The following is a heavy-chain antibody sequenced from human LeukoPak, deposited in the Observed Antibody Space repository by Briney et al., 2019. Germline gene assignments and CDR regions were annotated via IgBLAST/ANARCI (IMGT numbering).Heavy chain of an antibody. V-gene: IGHV3-74*01. J-gene: IGHJ4*02. Sequence: GGSLRLSCAASGFTFNSYWMHWVRQAPGKGVVWVSRLNSDGSSTNYADSVKGRFTISRDNAETTLHLQMNNLSAEDTAVYYCARASNRNSINFDYWGQGALVTVSS. CDR2: LNSDGSST. CDR1: GFTFNSYW. D-gene: IGHD1-1*01. CDR3: ARASNRNSINFDY.